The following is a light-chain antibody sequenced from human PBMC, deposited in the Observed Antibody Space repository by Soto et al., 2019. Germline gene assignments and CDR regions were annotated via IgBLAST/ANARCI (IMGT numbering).Light chain of an antibody. Sequence: EIVLTQSPGTLSLSPGERATLSCRATQSVSSPYLAWYQQKPGQAPRLLIYGASSRATGIPDRFSGSGSGTDFTLTISRLEPEDFAVYYCQQYGSSPPWTFGQGTKVDIK. CDR1: QSVSSPY. CDR2: GAS. V-gene: IGKV3-20*01. J-gene: IGKJ1*01. CDR3: QQYGSSPPWT.